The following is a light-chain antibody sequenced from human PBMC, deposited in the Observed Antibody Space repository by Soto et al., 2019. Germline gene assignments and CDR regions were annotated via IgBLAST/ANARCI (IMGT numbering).Light chain of an antibody. CDR2: DVI. J-gene: IGLJ2*01. CDR1: SSDIGHYDY. Sequence: QSALTQPASVSGSPGQSISISCTGTSSDIGHYDYVSWYQQHPGKAPKLMIYDVIKRPSGVPERFSGAKSGNTASLTISGLQGEDEADYYCSSYGGTYSFGVLFGGGTKLTVL. CDR3: SSYGGTYSFGVL. V-gene: IGLV2-11*01.